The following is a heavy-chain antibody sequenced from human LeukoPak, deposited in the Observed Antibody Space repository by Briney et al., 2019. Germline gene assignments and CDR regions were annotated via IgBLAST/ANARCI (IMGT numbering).Heavy chain of an antibody. J-gene: IGHJ4*02. V-gene: IGHV3-7*03. CDR1: GFTFSSYA. CDR2: IKLDGREK. CDR3: ARDQYDTWSRRGNFDS. D-gene: IGHD3-3*01. Sequence: PGGSLRLSCAASGFTFSSYAMSWVRQAPGKGLEWVANIKLDGREKNYVDSVKGRFTISRDNTKNSLYLQMNSLRAEDTAVFYCARDQYDTWSRRGNFDSWGQGTLVIVSS.